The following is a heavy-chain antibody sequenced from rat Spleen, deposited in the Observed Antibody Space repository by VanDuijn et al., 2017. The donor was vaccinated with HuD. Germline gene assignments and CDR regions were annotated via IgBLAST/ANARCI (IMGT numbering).Heavy chain of an antibody. V-gene: IGHV5-58*01. J-gene: IGHJ4*01. CDR1: GFTFSNYW. CDR2: INLDGDTT. D-gene: IGHD5-1*01. CDR3: ARSPANWDVMDA. Sequence: EVQLVETGGGLVQPGRSLKLSCVASGFTFSNYWMYWIRQAPGKELEWISSINLDGDTTRYPDSVKGRFTISRDIAENTLYLQMTSLRSEDTATYYCARSPANWDVMDAWGQGASVTVSS.